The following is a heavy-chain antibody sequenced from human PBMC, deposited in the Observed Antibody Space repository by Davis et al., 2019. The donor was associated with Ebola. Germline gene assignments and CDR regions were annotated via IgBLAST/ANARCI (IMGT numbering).Heavy chain of an antibody. D-gene: IGHD2-2*01. J-gene: IGHJ6*04. CDR3: ARGDCRRTNCHLPSQDYGMDV. V-gene: IGHV1-18*01. Sequence: ASVKVSCKASGYNFTNFGISWVRQAPGQGLEWVAWISPYNGHINYAQKVQGRITMTTDTPTSTAYMELRSLTSDDTAVYYCARGDCRRTNCHLPSQDYGMDVWGKGTTVTVSS. CDR1: GYNFTNFG. CDR2: ISPYNGHI.